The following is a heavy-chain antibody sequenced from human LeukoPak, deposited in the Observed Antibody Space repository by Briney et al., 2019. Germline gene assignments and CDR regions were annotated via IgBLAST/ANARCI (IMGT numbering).Heavy chain of an antibody. V-gene: IGHV3-7*01. Sequence: PGGSLRLSCAASGFTFSSYWMSWVRQAPGKGLEWVANIKQDGSEKYYVDSVKGRFTISRDNSKNTLYLQMNSLRAEDTAVYYCARGEGYYDSSGYYYYFDYWGQGTLVTVSS. D-gene: IGHD3-22*01. CDR1: GFTFSSYW. J-gene: IGHJ4*02. CDR2: IKQDGSEK. CDR3: ARGEGYYDSSGYYYYFDY.